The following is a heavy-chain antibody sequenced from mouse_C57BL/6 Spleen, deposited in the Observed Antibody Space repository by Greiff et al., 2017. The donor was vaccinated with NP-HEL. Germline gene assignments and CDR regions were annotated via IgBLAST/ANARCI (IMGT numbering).Heavy chain of an antibody. CDR1: GYTFTDYE. V-gene: IGHV1-15*01. D-gene: IGHD1-1*01. CDR2: IDPETGGT. J-gene: IGHJ2*01. CDR3: TRKVEDYFDY. Sequence: QVQLKQSGAELVRPGASVTLSCKASGYTFTDYEMHWVKQTPVHGLEWIGAIDPETGGTAYNQKFKGKAILTADKSSRTAYMEIRSLTSEDSAVYYCTRKVEDYFDYWGQGTTLTVSS.